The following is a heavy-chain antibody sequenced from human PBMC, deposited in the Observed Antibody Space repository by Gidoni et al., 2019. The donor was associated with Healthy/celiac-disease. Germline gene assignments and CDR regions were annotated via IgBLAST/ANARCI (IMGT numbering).Heavy chain of an antibody. CDR2: ISGSGGST. Sequence: EVQLLESGGGLVQPGGSLRLSCAASGFTFSSYAMSWVRQAPGKGLEWVSAISGSGGSTYYADSVKGRFTISRDNSKNTLYLQMNSLRAEDTAVYYCASGRGMVYYGMDVWGQGTTVTVSS. J-gene: IGHJ6*02. V-gene: IGHV3-23*01. CDR1: GFTFSSYA. CDR3: ASGRGMVYYGMDV. D-gene: IGHD2-8*01.